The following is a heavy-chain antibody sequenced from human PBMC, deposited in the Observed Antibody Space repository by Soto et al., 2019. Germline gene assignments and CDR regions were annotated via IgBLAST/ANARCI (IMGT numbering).Heavy chain of an antibody. V-gene: IGHV4-4*02. Sequence: SETLSLTCAVSSGSISSSNWWSWVRQPPGKGLEWIGEIYHSGSTNYNPSLKSRVTISVDKSKNQFSLKLSSVTAADTAVYYCATLHYDYIWGSFSRGAFDIWGQGTMVTVSS. CDR3: ATLHYDYIWGSFSRGAFDI. J-gene: IGHJ3*02. CDR2: IYHSGST. CDR1: SGSISSSNW. D-gene: IGHD3-16*01.